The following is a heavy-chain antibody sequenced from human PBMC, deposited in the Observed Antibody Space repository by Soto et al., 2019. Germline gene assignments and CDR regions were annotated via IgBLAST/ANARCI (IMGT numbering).Heavy chain of an antibody. Sequence: GSLSVSSAASGFTLSSHWMHQVRQAPGKGLVWVSRIDTDGSRTNYADSVKGRFTMSRDNAKNTAFLQMNSLRAEDKAVYYCVQGYGGLDGWGQGTVVTVSS. CDR2: IDTDGSRT. CDR1: GFTLSSHW. CDR3: VQGYGGLDG. J-gene: IGHJ4*02. D-gene: IGHD5-18*01. V-gene: IGHV3-74*01.